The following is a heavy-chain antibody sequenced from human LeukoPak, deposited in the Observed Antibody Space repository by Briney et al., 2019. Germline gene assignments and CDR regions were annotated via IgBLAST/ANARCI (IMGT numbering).Heavy chain of an antibody. J-gene: IGHJ4*02. Sequence: SETLSLTCTVSGDSISSNNLWNWVRLPPGKGLDWIGEISHTGSTKYSPSLKDRVTISKDNSKNQFSLKLNSVTAADTATYYCTRSSGWWSLDYWGQGALVTVSS. CDR1: GDSISSNNL. CDR3: TRSSGWWSLDY. D-gene: IGHD6-19*01. V-gene: IGHV4-4*02. CDR2: ISHTGST.